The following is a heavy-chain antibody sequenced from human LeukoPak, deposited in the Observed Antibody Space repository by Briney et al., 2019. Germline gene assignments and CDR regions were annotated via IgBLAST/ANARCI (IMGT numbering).Heavy chain of an antibody. J-gene: IGHJ5*02. CDR3: TKDPNGDYVGAFDP. CDR1: GFTFSSFA. CDR2: ITDSHGPT. D-gene: IGHD4-17*01. V-gene: IGHV3-23*01. Sequence: AGSLRLYCAAPGFTFSSFAMTWVRQAPGKGLERHSSITDSHGPTYNTDSVKGRFTISRDNSQNTLYLQMNSLRAEDTAVYYCTKDPNGDYVGAFDPWGQGTLVTVSS.